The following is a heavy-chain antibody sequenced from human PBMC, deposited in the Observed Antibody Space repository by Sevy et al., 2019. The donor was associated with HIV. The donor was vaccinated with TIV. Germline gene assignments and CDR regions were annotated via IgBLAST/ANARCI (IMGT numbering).Heavy chain of an antibody. D-gene: IGHD6-19*01. V-gene: IGHV1-69*13. CDR1: GGTFSSYA. CDR3: ARDSRPIIIAVTSDYYYAMGV. CDR2: IIPIFGTA. J-gene: IGHJ6*02. Sequence: ASVKVSCKASGGTFSSYAISWVRQAPGQGLEWMGGIIPIFGTANYAQKFQGRATITADESTSTAYMELSSLRSEDTAVYYCARDSRPIIIAVTSDYYYAMGVWGQGTTVTVSS.